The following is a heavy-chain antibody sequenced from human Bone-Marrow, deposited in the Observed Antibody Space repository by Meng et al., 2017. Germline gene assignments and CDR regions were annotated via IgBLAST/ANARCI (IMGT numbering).Heavy chain of an antibody. CDR3: ARDLLHDFWSGYAALVDY. D-gene: IGHD3-3*01. V-gene: IGHV4-38-2*02. CDR1: GYSISSGYY. J-gene: IGHJ4*01. Sequence: SETLSLTCTVSGYSISSGYYWGWIRQPPGKGLEWIGSIYHSGSTYYNPSLKSRVTISVDTSKNQFSLKLSSVTAADTAVYYCARDLLHDFWSGYAALVDYWGHGTLVTGAS. CDR2: IYHSGST.